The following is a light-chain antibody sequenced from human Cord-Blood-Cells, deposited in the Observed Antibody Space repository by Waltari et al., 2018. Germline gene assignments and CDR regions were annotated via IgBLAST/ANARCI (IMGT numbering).Light chain of an antibody. V-gene: IGLV2-23*01. J-gene: IGLJ3*02. Sequence: QSALTQPASVSGSPGQSITISCTGTSSDVGRYNLVSWYQQPPGKAPKLIIYEGSKRPSGVSNRFSGSKSGNTASLTISGLQAEDEADYYCCSYAGSSTLVFGGGTKLTVL. CDR2: EGS. CDR1: SSDVGRYNL. CDR3: CSYAGSSTLV.